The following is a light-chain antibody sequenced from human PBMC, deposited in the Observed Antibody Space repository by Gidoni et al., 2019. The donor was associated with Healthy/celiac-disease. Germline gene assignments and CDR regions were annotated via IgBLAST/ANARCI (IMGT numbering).Light chain of an antibody. CDR1: SGSVSTSYY. CDR3: VLYMGSGIWV. Sequence: QTVVTQEPSFSVSPGGTVTLTSGLSSGSVSTSYYPRWYQQTPGQAPRTLIYSTNTRSSGVPDRFSGSILGNKAALTITGAQADDESDYYCVLYMGSGIWVFGGGTKLTV. J-gene: IGLJ3*02. V-gene: IGLV8-61*01. CDR2: STN.